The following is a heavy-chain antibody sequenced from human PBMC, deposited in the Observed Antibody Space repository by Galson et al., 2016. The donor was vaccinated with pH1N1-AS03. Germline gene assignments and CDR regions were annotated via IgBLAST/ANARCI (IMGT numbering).Heavy chain of an antibody. V-gene: IGHV4-39*07. CDR1: DGSVRSTSYY. CDR2: IFYNGKT. D-gene: IGHD2/OR15-2a*01. CDR3: VRFQYFRLAEYPVFWFDP. J-gene: IGHJ5*02. Sequence: ETLSLTCNVSDGSVRSTSYYWGWIRQPPGKGLEWIGNIFYNGKTYYSPSLKSRVTISVDTSKNQFSLRVSSLTAADTAIYYCVRFQYFRLAEYPVFWFDPWGQGTLVAVSS.